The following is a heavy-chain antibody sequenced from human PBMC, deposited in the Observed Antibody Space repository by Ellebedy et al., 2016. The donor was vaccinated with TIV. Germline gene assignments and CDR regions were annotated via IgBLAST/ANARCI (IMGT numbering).Heavy chain of an antibody. CDR1: GGSISSYY. D-gene: IGHD4-23*01. CDR3: ARALGGNSVAFDI. J-gene: IGHJ3*02. CDR2: IYYSGST. Sequence: SETLSLTXTVSGGSISSYYWSWIRQPPGKGLEWIGYIYYSGSTNYNPSLKSRVTISVDTSKNQFSLKLSSVTAADTAVYYCARALGGNSVAFDIWGQGTMVTVSS. V-gene: IGHV4-59*01.